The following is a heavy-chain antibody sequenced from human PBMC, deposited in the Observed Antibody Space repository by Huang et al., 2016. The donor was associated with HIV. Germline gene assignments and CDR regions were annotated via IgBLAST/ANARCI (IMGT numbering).Heavy chain of an antibody. CDR1: GYTLPELS. CDR2: FDPEDGET. CDR3: ATVYRRVRNHDSGDYYFDY. J-gene: IGHJ4*02. D-gene: IGHD3-22*01. V-gene: IGHV1-24*01. Sequence: QVQLVQSGAEVKKPGASVKVSCKVSGYTLPELSMHWVRQAPGKGVEGMGGFDPEDGETIYAQKFQGRVTMTEDTSTDTAYMELSSLGSEDTAVYYCATVYRRVRNHDSGDYYFDYWDQGTLVTVSS.